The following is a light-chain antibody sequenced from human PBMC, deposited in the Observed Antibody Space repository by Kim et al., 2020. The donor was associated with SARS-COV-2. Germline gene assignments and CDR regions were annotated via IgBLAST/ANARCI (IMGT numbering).Light chain of an antibody. CDR3: LSYDSSLSSFV. CDR1: SSNLGAGYD. CDR2: ASI. J-gene: IGLJ1*01. Sequence: QRVTIPCSGSSSNLGAGYDLHWYQQLPGTAPRLLIYASINRPSGVPDRFSGSRSATSASLDITGLQAEDEADYFCLSYDSSLSSFVFGSGTKVTVL. V-gene: IGLV1-40*01.